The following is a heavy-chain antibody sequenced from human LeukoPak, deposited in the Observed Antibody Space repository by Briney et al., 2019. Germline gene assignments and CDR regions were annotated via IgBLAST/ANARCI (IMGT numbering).Heavy chain of an antibody. CDR3: ARGSHGVAATDTPFDY. CDR1: GFTLNKYS. D-gene: IGHD6-25*01. CDR2: ISTSSSYI. V-gene: IGHV3-21*01. Sequence: PGGSLRLPCAASGFTLNKYSMNWVRQAPGKGLEWVSSISTSSSYIYYVDSVRGRFTISRDNAKNSLYLQVNSLRAEDTAVYYCARGSHGVAATDTPFDYWGQGTLVTVSS. J-gene: IGHJ4*02.